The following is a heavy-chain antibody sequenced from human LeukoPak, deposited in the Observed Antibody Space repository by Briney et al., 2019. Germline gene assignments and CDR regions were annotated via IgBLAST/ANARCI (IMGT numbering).Heavy chain of an antibody. V-gene: IGHV3-43*01. CDR1: GFTFEDYT. J-gene: IGHJ4*02. Sequence: GGSLRLSCVASGFTFEDYTMHWVRQAPGKTLEWVSLISWDGTTYYTDSVKGRFTISRDNSKNSLYLQMDTLRSEDTAFYYCVKDLSYESSGHVLEYWGQGILVTVFS. CDR3: VKDLSYESSGHVLEY. D-gene: IGHD3-22*01. CDR2: ISWDGTT.